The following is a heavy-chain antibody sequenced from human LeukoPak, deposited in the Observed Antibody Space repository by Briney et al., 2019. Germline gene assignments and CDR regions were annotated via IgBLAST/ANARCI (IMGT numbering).Heavy chain of an antibody. V-gene: IGHV4-61*08. CDR1: GGSISSGDYY. J-gene: IGHJ4*02. CDR2: IYYSGST. CDR3: ARGDRQLWFPMGY. Sequence: PSETLSLTCTVSGGSISSGDYYWSWIRQPPGKGLEWIGYIYYSGSTNYNPSFKSRVTISVDTSKNQFSLKLSSVTAADTAVYYCARGDRQLWFPMGYWGQGTLVTVSS. D-gene: IGHD5-18*01.